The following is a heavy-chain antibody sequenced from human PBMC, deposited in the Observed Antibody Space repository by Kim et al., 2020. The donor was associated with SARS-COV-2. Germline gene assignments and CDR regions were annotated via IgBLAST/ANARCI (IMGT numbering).Heavy chain of an antibody. D-gene: IGHD3-9*01. V-gene: IGHV3-30*18. J-gene: IGHJ4*02. Sequence: GGSLRLSCAASGITFRKYGMHWVRQAPGKGLEWVAAILYDGSNRYYADSVKGRFTISRDNSKNTLWLQMDSLRTEDTAVYYCVKGPAAPVFDPGATPFNSWGQRTQVPVSS. CDR3: VKGPAAPVFDPGATPFNS. CDR2: ILYDGSNR. CDR1: GITFRKYG.